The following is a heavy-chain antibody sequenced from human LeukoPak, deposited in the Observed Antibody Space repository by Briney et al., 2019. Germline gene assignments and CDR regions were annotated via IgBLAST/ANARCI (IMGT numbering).Heavy chain of an antibody. V-gene: IGHV3-66*02. J-gene: IGHJ4*02. CDR2: IYGDGST. Sequence: SGGSLRLSCAAFGFTVSNTYMSWVRQAPGRGLEWVSVIYGDGSTYYADSVKGRFTISRDNSKNTLYLQMNSLTAEDTAVYYCARDPGFRNGADVWGQGTLVTVSS. CDR1: GFTVSNTY. CDR3: ARDPGFRNGADV. D-gene: IGHD2-8*01.